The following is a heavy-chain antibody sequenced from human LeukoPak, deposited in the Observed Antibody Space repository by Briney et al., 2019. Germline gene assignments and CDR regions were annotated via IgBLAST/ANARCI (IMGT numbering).Heavy chain of an antibody. V-gene: IGHV3-23*01. D-gene: IGHD1-26*01. J-gene: IGHJ4*02. CDR2: ISGSGGST. CDR1: GFTFSSYA. Sequence: GGSLRLSCAASGFTFSSYAMSWVRQAPGKGLEWVSAISGSGGSTYYADSVKGRFTISRDNSKNTLYLQMNSLRAEDTAVYYCARVQWELSAAFDYWGQGTLVTVSS. CDR3: ARVQWELSAAFDY.